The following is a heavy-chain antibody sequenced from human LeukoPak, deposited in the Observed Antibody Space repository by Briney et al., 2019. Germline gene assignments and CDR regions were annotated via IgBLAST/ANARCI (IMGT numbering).Heavy chain of an antibody. J-gene: IGHJ4*02. CDR3: ARVLLFGDFWSGYSSYFDY. Sequence: SETLSLTCTVSGGSISSYYWSWIRQPPGKGLEWIGYIYYSGSTNYNPSLKSRVTISVDTSKNQFSQKLSSVTAADTAVYYCARVLLFGDFWSGYSSYFDYWGQGTLVTVSS. D-gene: IGHD3-3*01. CDR2: IYYSGST. V-gene: IGHV4-59*01. CDR1: GGSISSYY.